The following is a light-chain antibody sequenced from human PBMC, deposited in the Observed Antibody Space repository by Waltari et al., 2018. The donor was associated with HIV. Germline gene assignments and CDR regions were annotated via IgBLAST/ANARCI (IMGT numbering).Light chain of an antibody. V-gene: IGLV1-40*01. CDR1: TINNEAGVD. CDR2: DNN. Sequence: QSVLTQTPSVSGAPGQRVTTACTGNTINNEAGVDVHCSQQLPGNAPKLLIYDNNIRPSGVPDRFSGSKSGTSASLAITGLQSDDEADYYCQSYDMSQSGSLVFGGGTKLTVL. J-gene: IGLJ2*01. CDR3: QSYDMSQSGSLV.